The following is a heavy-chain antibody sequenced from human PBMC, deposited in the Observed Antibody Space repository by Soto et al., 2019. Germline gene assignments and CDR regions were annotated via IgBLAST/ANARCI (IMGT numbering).Heavy chain of an antibody. V-gene: IGHV3-74*01. CDR1: GFTFSSYW. CDR3: AKELMSVAGSTEYYFHY. Sequence: GGSLRLSCAASGFTFSSYWMHWVRQAPGKGLVWVSRINSDGSSTSYADSVRGRFTISRDNSRNTLFVQMNSLRVEDTAVYYCAKELMSVAGSTEYYFHYWGQGTLVTVSS. CDR2: INSDGSST. J-gene: IGHJ4*02. D-gene: IGHD6-19*01.